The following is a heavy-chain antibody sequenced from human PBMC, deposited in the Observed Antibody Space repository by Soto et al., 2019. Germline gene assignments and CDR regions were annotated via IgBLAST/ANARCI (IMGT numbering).Heavy chain of an antibody. D-gene: IGHD2-8*01. V-gene: IGHV3-74*01. CDR1: GFTFSSYW. Sequence: GGSLRLSCAASGFTFSSYWMHWVRQAPGKGLVWVSRINSDGSSTSYADSVKGRFTISRDNAKNTLYLQMNSLRAEDTAVYYCARGYCTNGVCYTIGISGYFDYWGQGTLVTVSS. CDR3: ARGYCTNGVCYTIGISGYFDY. J-gene: IGHJ4*02. CDR2: INSDGSST.